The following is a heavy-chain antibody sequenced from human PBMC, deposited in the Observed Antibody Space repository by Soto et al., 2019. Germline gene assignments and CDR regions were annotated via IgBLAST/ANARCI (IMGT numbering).Heavy chain of an antibody. D-gene: IGHD6-13*01. CDR2: IYYSGST. V-gene: IGHV4-59*01. Sequence: QVQLQESGPGLVKPSETLSLTCTVSGGSISSYYWSWIRQPPGKGLEWIGYIYYSGSTNYNPSLTSRVTLAVAPSKTQFPLKLSSVTAADPAVYYWARSIAAAGFYYYGMDVWRRGTTVTVSS. CDR1: GGSISSYY. CDR3: ARSIAAAGFYYYGMDV. J-gene: IGHJ6*02.